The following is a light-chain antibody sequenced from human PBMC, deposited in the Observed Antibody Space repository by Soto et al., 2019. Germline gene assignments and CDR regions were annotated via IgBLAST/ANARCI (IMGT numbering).Light chain of an antibody. Sequence: EIVLTLSTGTLSLSPGERATLSCRASQSVSSSYLAWYQQKPGQAPRLLIYGASRRATGIPDRFSGSGSGTDFTLTISRLEPEDFAVYYCQQYGSSPPATFGGGNNVEIK. J-gene: IGKJ4*01. CDR2: GAS. CDR1: QSVSSSY. V-gene: IGKV3-20*01. CDR3: QQYGSSPPAT.